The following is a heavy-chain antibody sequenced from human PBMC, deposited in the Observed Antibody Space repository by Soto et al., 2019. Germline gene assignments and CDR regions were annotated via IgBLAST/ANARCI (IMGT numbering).Heavy chain of an antibody. Sequence: GGSLRLSCAASGFTFSIYGMHWVRQAPGKGLEWVAVISYDGSNKYYADSVKGRFTISRDNSKNTLYLQMNSLRAEDTAVYYCAKIPYSGYEVDYWGQGTLVTVSS. CDR3: AKIPYSGYEVDY. CDR1: GFTFSIYG. CDR2: ISYDGSNK. V-gene: IGHV3-30*18. D-gene: IGHD5-12*01. J-gene: IGHJ4*02.